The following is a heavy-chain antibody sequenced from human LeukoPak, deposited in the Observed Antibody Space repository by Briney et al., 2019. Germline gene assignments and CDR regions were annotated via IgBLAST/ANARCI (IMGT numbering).Heavy chain of an antibody. J-gene: IGHJ6*03. CDR3: ARAARLLWFGELFQYYYYYMDV. CDR2: ISGSGGST. CDR1: GFTFSSYA. D-gene: IGHD3-10*01. V-gene: IGHV3-23*01. Sequence: GGSLRLSCAASGFTFSSYAMSWVRQAPGKGLEWVSAISGSGGSTYYADSVKGRFTISRDNSKNTLYLQMNSLRAEDTAVYYCARAARLLWFGELFQYYYYYMDVWGKGTTVTVSS.